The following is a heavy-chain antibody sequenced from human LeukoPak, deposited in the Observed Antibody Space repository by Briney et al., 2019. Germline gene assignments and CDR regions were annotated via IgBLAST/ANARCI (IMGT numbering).Heavy chain of an antibody. V-gene: IGHV4-61*02. CDR3: VRDVGSSGWYDY. Sequence: SSETLSLTCTVSGGSISSGSYYWSWIRQPTGKGLEWIGRIYASGSTNYNPSLKSRVTISVDTSKNQFSLQLSSVTAADTAVYYCVRDVGSSGWYDYRGQGTLVTVSS. D-gene: IGHD6-19*01. CDR2: IYASGST. CDR1: GGSISSGSYY. J-gene: IGHJ4*02.